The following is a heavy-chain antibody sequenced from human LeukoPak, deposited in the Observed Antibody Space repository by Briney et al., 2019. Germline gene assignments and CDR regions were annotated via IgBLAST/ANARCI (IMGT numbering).Heavy chain of an antibody. Sequence: GASLKISCKGSGYSFTTYWIGWVRQMPGKGLEWMGIIYPCDSDTRYSPSFQSQVTISADKSISTAYLQWSSLKASDTAIYYCARAPLDSSGNHWGVWFDPWGQGTLVTVSS. CDR2: IYPCDSDT. V-gene: IGHV5-51*01. D-gene: IGHD3-22*01. CDR1: GYSFTTYW. J-gene: IGHJ5*02. CDR3: ARAPLDSSGNHWGVWFDP.